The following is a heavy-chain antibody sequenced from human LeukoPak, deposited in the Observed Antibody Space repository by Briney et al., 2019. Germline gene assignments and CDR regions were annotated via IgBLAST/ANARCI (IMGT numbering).Heavy chain of an antibody. Sequence: SVKVYCKASGGTFSSYAISWVRQAPGQGLEWMGGIIPIFGTANYAQKFQGRVTITADESTSTAYMELSSLRSEDTAVYYCAKEALVTFGGVIVRPDYYFDYWGQGTLVTVSS. CDR2: IIPIFGTA. J-gene: IGHJ4*02. CDR3: AKEALVTFGGVIVRPDYYFDY. CDR1: GGTFSSYA. V-gene: IGHV1-69*01. D-gene: IGHD3-16*02.